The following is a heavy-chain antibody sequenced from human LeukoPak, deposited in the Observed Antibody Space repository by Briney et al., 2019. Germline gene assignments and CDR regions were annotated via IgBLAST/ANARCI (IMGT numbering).Heavy chain of an antibody. D-gene: IGHD1-26*01. J-gene: IGHJ4*02. V-gene: IGHV3-30*18. CDR2: ISYDGSNK. CDR1: GFTFSSYG. CDR3: AKGGIVGATTGGDIDY. Sequence: QPGRSLRLSCAASGFTFSSYGMHWVRQAPGKGLEWVAVISYDGSNKYYADSVKGRFTISRDNSKNTLYLQMNSLRAEDTAVYYCAKGGIVGATTGGDIDYWGQGTLVTVSS.